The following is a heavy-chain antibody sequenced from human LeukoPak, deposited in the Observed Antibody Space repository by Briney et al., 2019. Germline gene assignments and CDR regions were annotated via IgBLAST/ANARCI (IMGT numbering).Heavy chain of an antibody. CDR2: IWYGGSNK. CDR3: ARDRYYDILTGTNHLDY. D-gene: IGHD3-9*01. V-gene: IGHV3-33*08. J-gene: IGHJ4*02. Sequence: GRSLRLSCAASGFTFSSYGMHWVRQAPGKGLEWVAVIWYGGSNKYYADSVKGRFTISRDNSKNTLYLQMNSLRAEDTAVYYCARDRYYDILTGTNHLDYWGQGTLVTVSS. CDR1: GFTFSSYG.